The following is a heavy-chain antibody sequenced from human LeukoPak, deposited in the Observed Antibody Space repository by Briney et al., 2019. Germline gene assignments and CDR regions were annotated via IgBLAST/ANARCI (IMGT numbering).Heavy chain of an antibody. CDR3: ARAGHRRLQYDNPASDI. D-gene: IGHD3-9*01. V-gene: IGHV1-18*01. J-gene: IGHJ3*02. CDR2: ISGYNGHT. CDR1: GYTFSNYG. Sequence: AASVKVSCKASGYTFSNYGISGVRQAPGQGPEWMGWISGYNGHTNYAQSFQGRVTMTTDTSTSTVYLELRRLRSDDTALYYCARAGHRRLQYDNPASDIWGQGTTVTVSS.